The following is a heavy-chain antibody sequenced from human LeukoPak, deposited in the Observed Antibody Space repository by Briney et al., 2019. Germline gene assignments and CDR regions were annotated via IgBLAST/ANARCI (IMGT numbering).Heavy chain of an antibody. CDR3: GKANPWGGGGGFDY. Sequence: GGSLRLSCAASGFTFSNYAMSWVRQAPGKGLEWVSVISGSDGRTYFADSVKGRFTISRDNSKNTLYLQMNSLRAEDTAVYYWGKANPWGGGGGFDYWGQGTLVTVSS. CDR2: ISGSDGRT. CDR1: GFTFSNYA. D-gene: IGHD3-10*01. J-gene: IGHJ4*02. V-gene: IGHV3-23*01.